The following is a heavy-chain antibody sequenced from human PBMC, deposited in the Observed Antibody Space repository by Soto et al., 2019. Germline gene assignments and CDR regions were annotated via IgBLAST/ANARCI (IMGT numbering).Heavy chain of an antibody. Sequence: SETLSLTCTVSGGSISSGDYYWSWIRQPPGKGLEWIGYIYYSGSTYYNPSLKSRVTISVDTSKNQFSLKLSSVTAADTAVYYWARVPLDVSSPTYYFDYWGQGTLVTVSS. D-gene: IGHD3-3*01. J-gene: IGHJ4*02. CDR3: ARVPLDVSSPTYYFDY. CDR1: GGSISSGDYY. V-gene: IGHV4-30-4*01. CDR2: IYYSGST.